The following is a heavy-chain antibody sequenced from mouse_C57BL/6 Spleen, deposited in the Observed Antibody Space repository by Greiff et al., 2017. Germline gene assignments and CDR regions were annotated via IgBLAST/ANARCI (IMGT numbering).Heavy chain of an antibody. D-gene: IGHD1-1*02. CDR1: GYTFTSYW. V-gene: IGHV1-69*01. Sequence: QVQLKQPGAELVMPGASVKLSCKASGYTFTSYWMHWVKQRPGQGLEWIGEIDPSDSYTNYNQKFKGKSTLTVDKSSSTAYMQLSSLTSEDSAVYYCARGNYGPSYGGQGTLGTVSA. CDR2: IDPSDSYT. J-gene: IGHJ3*01. CDR3: ARGNYGPSY.